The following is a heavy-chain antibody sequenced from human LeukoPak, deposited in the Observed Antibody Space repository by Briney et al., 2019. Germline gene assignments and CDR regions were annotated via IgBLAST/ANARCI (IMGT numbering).Heavy chain of an antibody. CDR3: ARDAVGATTKGFDY. Sequence: PSETLSLTCTVSGGSISSGSYYWSWIRQPAGKGLEWIGRIYTSGSTNYNPSLKSRVTISVDTSKNQFSLKLSSVTAADTAVYYCARDAVGATTKGFDYWSQGTLVTVSS. V-gene: IGHV4-61*02. CDR2: IYTSGST. J-gene: IGHJ4*02. D-gene: IGHD1-26*01. CDR1: GGSISSGSYY.